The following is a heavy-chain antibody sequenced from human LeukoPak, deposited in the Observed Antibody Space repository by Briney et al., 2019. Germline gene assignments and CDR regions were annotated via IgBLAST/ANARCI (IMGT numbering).Heavy chain of an antibody. J-gene: IGHJ4*02. CDR1: GGSVSSGGYY. CDR2: IYYSGST. CDR3: ARHGNYYDSSGYNYYFDY. D-gene: IGHD3-22*01. V-gene: IGHV4-61*03. Sequence: SETLSLTCTVPGGSVSSGGYYWSWIRQPPGKGLEWIGNIYYSGSTKYNPSLKSRVTISVDTSKNHFSLKLSSVTAADTAVYYCARHGNYYDSSGYNYYFDYWGQGTLGTVSS.